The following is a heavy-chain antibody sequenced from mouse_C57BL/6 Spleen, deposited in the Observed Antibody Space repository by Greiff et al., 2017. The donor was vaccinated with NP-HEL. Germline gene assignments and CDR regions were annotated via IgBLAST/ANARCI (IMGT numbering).Heavy chain of an antibody. D-gene: IGHD1-1*01. J-gene: IGHJ3*01. CDR3: ARTRDGSSSWFAY. V-gene: IGHV1-61*01. CDR1: GYTFTSYW. CDR2: IYPSDSET. Sequence: QVQLQQPGAELVRPGSSVKLSCKASGYTFTSYWMDWVKQRPGPGLEWIGNIYPSDSETHYNQKFKDKATLTVDKSSSTAYMQLNSLTSEDSAVYYCARTRDGSSSWFAYWGQGTLVTVSA.